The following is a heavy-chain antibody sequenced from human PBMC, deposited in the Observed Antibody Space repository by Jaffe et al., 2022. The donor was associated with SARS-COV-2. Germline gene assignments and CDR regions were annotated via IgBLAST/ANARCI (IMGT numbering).Heavy chain of an antibody. CDR2: IYYSGST. Sequence: QVQLQESGPGLVKPSETLSLTCTVSGGSISSYYWSWIRQPPGKGLEWIGYIYYSGSTNYNPSLKSRVTISVDTSKNQFSLKLSSVTAADTAVYYCARTYYYDSSGFVPSLGMDVWGQGTTVTVSS. CDR3: ARTYYYDSSGFVPSLGMDV. CDR1: GGSISSYY. J-gene: IGHJ6*02. D-gene: IGHD3-22*01. V-gene: IGHV4-59*08.